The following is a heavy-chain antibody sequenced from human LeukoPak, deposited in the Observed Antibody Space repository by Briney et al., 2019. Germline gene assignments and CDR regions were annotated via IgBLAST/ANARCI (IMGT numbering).Heavy chain of an antibody. J-gene: IGHJ4*02. D-gene: IGHD4-17*01. CDR3: ARAEGTTWSYFDY. CDR1: GFTVSSNY. CDR2: IYSGGST. V-gene: IGHV3-66*01. Sequence: PGGSLRLSCAASGFTVSSNYMSWVRQAPGKGLEWVSVIYSGGSTYYADSVKGRFTISRDNSKNTLYLQMNSLRAEATAVYYCARAEGTTWSYFDYWGQGTLVTVSS.